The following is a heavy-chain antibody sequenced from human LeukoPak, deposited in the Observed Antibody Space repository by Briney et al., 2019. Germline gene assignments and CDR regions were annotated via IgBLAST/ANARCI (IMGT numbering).Heavy chain of an antibody. CDR2: ISYDGSNK. CDR1: GFTFSSYA. D-gene: IGHD2-2*02. J-gene: IGHJ3*02. CDR3: AREIIVVVPAAIKGHGAFDI. V-gene: IGHV3-30-3*01. Sequence: GGSLRLSCAASGFTFSSYAMHWVRQAPGKGLEWVAVISYDGSNKYYADSVKGRFTISRDNSKNTLYLQMNSLRAEDTAVYYCAREIIVVVPAAIKGHGAFDIWGQGTMVTVSS.